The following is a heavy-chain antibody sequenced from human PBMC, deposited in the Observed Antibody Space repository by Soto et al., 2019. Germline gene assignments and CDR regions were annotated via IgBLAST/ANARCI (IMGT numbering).Heavy chain of an antibody. CDR3: TRAGPEYDSSGYFDY. D-gene: IGHD3-22*01. CDR1: GGTFSSYA. CDR2: IIPIFSTA. Sequence: QVQLVQSGAEVKKPGSSVKVSCKASGGTFSSYAISWVRQAPGQGLEWMGGIIPIFSTANYAQKFQGRVTITADESTSTAYMELSSLRSEDTAVYYCTRAGPEYDSSGYFDYWGQGTLVTVSS. V-gene: IGHV1-69*12. J-gene: IGHJ4*02.